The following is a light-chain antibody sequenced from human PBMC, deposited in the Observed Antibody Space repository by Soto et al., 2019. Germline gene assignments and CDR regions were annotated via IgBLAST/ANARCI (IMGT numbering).Light chain of an antibody. V-gene: IGKV3-15*01. CDR3: QQYNNWPPWT. CDR1: QSVSSN. J-gene: IGKJ1*01. Sequence: EIVMTQSPATLSVSPGERATLSCRTSQSVSSNLAWYQQKPGQAPRLLTYGASTRATGIPARFSGSGSGTVFTLTISSLQSADFAVYYCQQYNNWPPWTFGQGTKVDIK. CDR2: GAS.